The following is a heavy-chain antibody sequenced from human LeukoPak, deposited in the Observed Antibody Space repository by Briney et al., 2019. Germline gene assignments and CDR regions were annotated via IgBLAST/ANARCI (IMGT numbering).Heavy chain of an antibody. J-gene: IGHJ6*03. CDR1: GFPFSSYS. D-gene: IGHD3-10*01. CDR3: ASDGYGSGSYYPEHRAPRYMDV. Sequence: PGGSLRLSCAASGFPFSSYSMNWVRQAPGKGLEWVSSISSSSSYIYYAASVKGRFTISRDNAKNSLYLQMNSLRAEDTAVYYCASDGYGSGSYYPEHRAPRYMDVWGKGTTVTVSS. V-gene: IGHV3-21*01. CDR2: ISSSSSYI.